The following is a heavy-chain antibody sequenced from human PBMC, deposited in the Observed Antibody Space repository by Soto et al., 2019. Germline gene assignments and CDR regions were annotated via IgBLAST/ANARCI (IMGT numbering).Heavy chain of an antibody. J-gene: IGHJ4*02. V-gene: IGHV6-1*01. CDR3: ASGSYTGTWY. CDR1: GDSVSSNSAA. D-gene: IGHD3-16*01. CDR2: TYYRSKWYN. Sequence: QVQLQQSGPGLVKPSQTLSLTCAISGDSVSSNSAAWSWIRQSPSRGLEWLGRTYYRSKWYNDSAASVKXXIXLXXDAIKNEFCLQLPSVTPQDTAMYYCASGSYTGTWYSGQGTPVTVSS.